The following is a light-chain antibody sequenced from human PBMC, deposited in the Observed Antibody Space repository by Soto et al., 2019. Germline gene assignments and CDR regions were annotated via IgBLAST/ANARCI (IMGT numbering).Light chain of an antibody. CDR2: DND. J-gene: IGLJ1*01. V-gene: IGLV1-51*01. CDR3: GTWDRSLSAGV. CDR1: SSDVGGHNS. Sequence: QSALTQPASVSGSPGQSITISCTGTSSDVGGHNSISWYQQHPGKAPKLIIYDNDKRPSDIPDRFSGSKSGTSATLGITGLQTGDEADYFCGTWDRSLSAGVFGTGTKVTVL.